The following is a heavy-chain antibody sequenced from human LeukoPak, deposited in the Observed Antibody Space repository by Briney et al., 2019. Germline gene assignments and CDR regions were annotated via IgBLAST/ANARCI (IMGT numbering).Heavy chain of an antibody. J-gene: IGHJ4*02. CDR2: SSAYNGNT. D-gene: IGHD6-25*01. CDR1: GHTFTRYG. V-gene: IGHV1-18*01. Sequence: GALGKVSCKPSGHTFTRYGIRGVRQTPGHGLEWMGASSAYNGNTTYAQKLQGRVTMTTDASTSPAYMELRSLRSDHTAVYYCARSHGTAGKAYWGQGSRVTVS. CDR3: ARSHGTAGKAY.